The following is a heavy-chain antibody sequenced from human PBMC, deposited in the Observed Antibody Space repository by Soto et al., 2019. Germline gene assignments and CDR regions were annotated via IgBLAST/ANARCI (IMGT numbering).Heavy chain of an antibody. CDR2: IIDSGGST. CDR3: AKGRSYYYYYGVDV. Sequence: GSLTHSRGACGLTCTSCATDYDQKAPGKGLEWVSDIIDSGGSTYYADSVKGRFTISRDNSKSTLYLQMNSLRAEDTALYYCAKGRSYYYYYGVDVWGQGTTVTVSS. V-gene: IGHV3-23*01. J-gene: IGHJ6*02. CDR1: GLTCTSCA.